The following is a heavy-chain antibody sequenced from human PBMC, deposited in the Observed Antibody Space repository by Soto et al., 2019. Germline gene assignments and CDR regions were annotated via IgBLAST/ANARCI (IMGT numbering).Heavy chain of an antibody. CDR1: GFTFSSYW. D-gene: IGHD3-9*01. J-gene: IGHJ6*02. CDR3: ARASERSVLRYFDWLTHPYYYYGMDV. V-gene: IGHV3-7*01. Sequence: LRLSCAASGFTFSSYWMSWVRQAPGKGLEWVANIKQDGSEKYYVDSVKGRFTISRDNAKNSLYLQMNSLRAEDTAVYYCARASERSVLRYFDWLTHPYYYYGMDVWGQGTTVTVSS. CDR2: IKQDGSEK.